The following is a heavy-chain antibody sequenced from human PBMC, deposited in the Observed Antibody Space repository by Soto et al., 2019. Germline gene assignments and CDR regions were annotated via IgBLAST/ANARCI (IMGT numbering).Heavy chain of an antibody. Sequence: GWSLRLSCASSVFTFINAWMSWVRQAPGKGLEWVGRIKSKTDGGTTDYAAPVKGRFTISRDDSKNTLSLQMNNLKTEDTAVYYCRVGYYYYGMDVWGQGTTVTVSS. J-gene: IGHJ6*02. V-gene: IGHV3-15*01. D-gene: IGHD1-26*01. CDR3: RVGYYYYGMDV. CDR2: IKSKTDGGTT. CDR1: VFTFINAW.